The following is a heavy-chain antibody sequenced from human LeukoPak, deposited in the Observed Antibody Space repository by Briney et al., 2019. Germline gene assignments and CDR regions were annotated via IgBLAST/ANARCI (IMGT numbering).Heavy chain of an antibody. Sequence: SETLSLTCTVSGGSISSYYWSWIRQPPGKGLEWIGYIYYSGSTNYNPSLKSRVTISVDTSKNQFSLKLSSVTAADTAVCYCASYSYGYFNYWGQGTLVTVSS. CDR3: ASYSYGYFNY. V-gene: IGHV4-59*01. J-gene: IGHJ4*02. D-gene: IGHD5-18*01. CDR2: IYYSGST. CDR1: GGSISSYY.